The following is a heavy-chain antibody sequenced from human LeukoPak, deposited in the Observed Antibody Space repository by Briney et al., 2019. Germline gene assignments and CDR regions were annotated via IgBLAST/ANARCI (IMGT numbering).Heavy chain of an antibody. V-gene: IGHV1-69*01. CDR1: GGTFSSFA. J-gene: IGHJ4*02. CDR3: ARGFSSGWLDY. D-gene: IGHD6-19*01. CDR2: IIPIFGTA. Sequence: ASVKVSCKASGGTFSSFAFSWVRQAPGQGLEWMGGIIPIFGTANSAQKFQGRVTITADESTSTAYMELRSLRSDDTAVYYCARGFSSGWLDYWGQGTLVTVSS.